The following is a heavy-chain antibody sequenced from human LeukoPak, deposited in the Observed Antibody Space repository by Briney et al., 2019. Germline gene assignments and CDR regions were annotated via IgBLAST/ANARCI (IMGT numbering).Heavy chain of an antibody. CDR3: ARGHVTMIVVVITAALAFDI. CDR1: GGSFSGYY. J-gene: IGHJ3*02. D-gene: IGHD3-22*01. CDR2: INHSGST. V-gene: IGHV4-34*01. Sequence: SETLSLTCAVYGGSFSGYYWSWIRQPPGEGLEWIGEINHSGSTNYNPSLKSRVTISVDTSKNQFSLKLSSVTAADTAVYYCARGHVTMIVVVITAALAFDIWGQGTMVTVSS.